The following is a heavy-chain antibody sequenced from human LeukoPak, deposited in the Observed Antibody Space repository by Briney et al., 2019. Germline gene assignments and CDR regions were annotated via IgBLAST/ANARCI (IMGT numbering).Heavy chain of an antibody. CDR2: ISSSGSYI. CDR3: ASVEMATITY. J-gene: IGHJ4*02. V-gene: IGHV3-21*01. Sequence: GGSLRLSXAASGFTFSSYSMNWVRQAPGKGLEWVSSISSSGSYIYYADSVKGRFTISRDNAKNSLYLQMNSLRAEDTAVYYCASVEMATITYWGQGTLVTVSS. D-gene: IGHD5-24*01. CDR1: GFTFSSYS.